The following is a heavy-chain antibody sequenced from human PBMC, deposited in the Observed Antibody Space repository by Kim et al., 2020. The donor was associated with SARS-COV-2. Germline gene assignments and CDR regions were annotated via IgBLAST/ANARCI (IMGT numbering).Heavy chain of an antibody. CDR2: IYHSGST. V-gene: IGHV4-30-2*01. CDR3: ASNTFEGFDY. D-gene: IGHD3-16*01. CDR1: GGSISSGGYS. Sequence: SETLSLTCAVSGGSISSGGYSWSWIRQPPGKGLEWIGYIYHSGSTYYNPSLKSRVTISVDRSKNQFSLKLSSVTAADTAVYYCASNTFEGFDYWGQGTLVTVSS. J-gene: IGHJ4*02.